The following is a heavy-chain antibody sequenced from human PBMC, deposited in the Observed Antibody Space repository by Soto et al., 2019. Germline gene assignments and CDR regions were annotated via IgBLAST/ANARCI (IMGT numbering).Heavy chain of an antibody. V-gene: IGHV4-59*08. D-gene: IGHD3-22*01. CDR2: IYYSGST. CDR3: ARQQNYYDSSGYSLGAFDI. CDR1: GGSISSYY. J-gene: IGHJ3*02. Sequence: SETLSLTCTVSGGSISSYYWSWIRQPPGKGLEWIGDIYYSGSTNYNPSLKSRVTISVDTSKNQFSLKLSSVTAADTAVYFCARQQNYYDSSGYSLGAFDIWGQGTMVTVSS.